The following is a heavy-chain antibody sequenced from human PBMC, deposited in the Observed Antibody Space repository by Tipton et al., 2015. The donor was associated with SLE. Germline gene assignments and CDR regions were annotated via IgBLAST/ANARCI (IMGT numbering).Heavy chain of an antibody. CDR2: INHSGGT. D-gene: IGHD3-3*01. Sequence: TLSLTCAVYGGSFSGHTWTWVRQPPGQGLEWIGDINHSGGTNYTPSLKSRVTISVDTSRSQFSLTLTSMTAADTAVYYCARGFYYDFWSGYSTDPFDVWGQGTMVTVSA. CDR3: ARGFYYDFWSGYSTDPFDV. CDR1: GGSFSGHT. V-gene: IGHV4-34*01. J-gene: IGHJ3*01.